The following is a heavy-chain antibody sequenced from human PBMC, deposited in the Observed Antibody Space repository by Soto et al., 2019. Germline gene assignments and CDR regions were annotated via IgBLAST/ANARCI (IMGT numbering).Heavy chain of an antibody. V-gene: IGHV1-3*01. J-gene: IGHJ5*02. Sequence: QVQLVQSGAEVKKPGASVKVPCKASGYNFTDYALHWVGQAPGQGLEWMGWINPDNSNTKYSQKFQGRVTISSDTSANTAYMELRSLTSEDTAVYYCAVVFYYYGSGSDSWGQGTLVIASS. D-gene: IGHD3-10*01. CDR1: GYNFTDYA. CDR2: INPDNSNT. CDR3: AVVFYYYGSGSDS.